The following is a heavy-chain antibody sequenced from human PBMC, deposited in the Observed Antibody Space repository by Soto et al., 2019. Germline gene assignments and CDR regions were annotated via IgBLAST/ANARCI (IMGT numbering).Heavy chain of an antibody. CDR3: ARGVGSSWYAGRGMDV. J-gene: IGHJ6*02. D-gene: IGHD6-13*01. Sequence: QVQLQQWGAGLLKPSETLSLTCAVYGGSVRGYYWSWIRQPPGKGLEWIGEINHSGSTNYNPSLKSRVTISVDTSKNQFSLKLSSVTAADTAVYYCARGVGSSWYAGRGMDVWGQGTTVTVSS. CDR1: GGSVRGYY. V-gene: IGHV4-34*01. CDR2: INHSGST.